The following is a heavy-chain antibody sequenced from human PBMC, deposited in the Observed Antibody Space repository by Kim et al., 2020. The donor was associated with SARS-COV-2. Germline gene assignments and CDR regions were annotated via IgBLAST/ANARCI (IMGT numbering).Heavy chain of an antibody. CDR3: TTDVHVLLWFGELWFDL. D-gene: IGHD3-10*01. Sequence: GGSLRLSCAASGFTFSNAWMSWVRQAPGKGLEWVGRIKSKTDGGTTDYAAPVKGRFTISRDDSKNTLYLQMNSLKTEDTAVYYCTTDVHVLLWFGELWFDLWGQGTLVTVSS. V-gene: IGHV3-15*01. J-gene: IGHJ5*02. CDR2: IKSKTDGGTT. CDR1: GFTFSNAW.